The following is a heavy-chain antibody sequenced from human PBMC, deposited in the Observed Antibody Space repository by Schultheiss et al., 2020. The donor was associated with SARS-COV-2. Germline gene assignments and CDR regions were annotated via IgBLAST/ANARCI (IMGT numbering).Heavy chain of an antibody. CDR2: IYYSGST. Sequence: SQTLSLTCAVYGGSFSGYYWSWIRQPPGKGLEWIGYIYYSGSTNYNPSLKSRVTISVDTSKNQFSLELNSVTAADTAVYYCAREAFYHMDLWGRGTTVTVSS. CDR1: GGSFSGYY. V-gene: IGHV4-34*11. J-gene: IGHJ6*03. CDR3: AREAFYHMDL.